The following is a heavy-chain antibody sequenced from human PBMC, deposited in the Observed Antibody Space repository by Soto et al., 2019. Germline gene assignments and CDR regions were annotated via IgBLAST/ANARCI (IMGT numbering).Heavy chain of an antibody. CDR2: INPNSGGT. CDR1: GYTFTGYY. CDR3: ARGGRASIAARTPNY. Sequence: ASVKVSCKASGYTFTGYYMHWVRQAPGQGLEWMGWINPNSGGTNYAQKFQGRVTMTRDTSISTAYMELSRLRSDDTAVYYCARGGRASIAARTPNYWGQGTLVTVSS. J-gene: IGHJ4*02. D-gene: IGHD6-25*01. V-gene: IGHV1-2*02.